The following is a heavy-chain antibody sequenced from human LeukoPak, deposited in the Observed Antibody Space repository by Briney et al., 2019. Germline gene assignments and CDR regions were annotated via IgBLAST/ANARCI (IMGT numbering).Heavy chain of an antibody. CDR3: ARDSIAAPGRPCDY. CDR1: GFTFSSHG. CDR2: ISSSSSYI. V-gene: IGHV3-21*01. D-gene: IGHD6-13*01. Sequence: GGSLRLSCAASGFTFSSHGMNWVRQAPWTGLEWVSSISSSSSYIYYADSAKGRFTISRDNAKNSLYLQMNSLRAEDTAVYFCARDSIAAPGRPCDYWGQGTLVTVSS. J-gene: IGHJ4*02.